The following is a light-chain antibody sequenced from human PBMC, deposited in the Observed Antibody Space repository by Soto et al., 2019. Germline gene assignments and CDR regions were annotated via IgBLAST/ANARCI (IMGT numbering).Light chain of an antibody. V-gene: IGLV2-14*01. Sequence: QSALTQPASVSGSPGQSITISCTGTNSDVGDYNYVSWYQQHPGKAPKLMIFEVSYRPSGVSNRFSGSKSGNTASLTISGLQAEDEADYYCLSYSSSTSPYVLGTATKLTVL. CDR3: LSYSSSTSPYV. CDR1: NSDVGDYNY. CDR2: EVS. J-gene: IGLJ1*01.